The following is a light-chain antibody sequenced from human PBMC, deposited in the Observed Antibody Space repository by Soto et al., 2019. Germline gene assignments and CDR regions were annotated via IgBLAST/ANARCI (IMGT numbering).Light chain of an antibody. CDR3: QQYNTYST. J-gene: IGKJ1*01. V-gene: IGKV1-5*03. CDR2: KAS. Sequence: DIQMTQSPSSVSASVGDRVTITCRASQSISSWLAWYQQKPGKAPNLLIYKASSLESGVPSRFSGSGSGTEFTLTISSLQPDDFATYYCQQYNTYSTFGQGTKVDI. CDR1: QSISSW.